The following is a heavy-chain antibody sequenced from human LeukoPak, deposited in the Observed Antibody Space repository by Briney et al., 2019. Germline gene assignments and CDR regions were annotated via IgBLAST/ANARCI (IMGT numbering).Heavy chain of an antibody. CDR3: AKVHRFDSSGWYQDY. V-gene: IGHV3-23*01. CDR1: GFTFRSYS. Sequence: PGGSLRLSCAASGFTFRSYSMTWVRQAPGKGLEWVSAISGSGGSTYYADSVKGRSTISRDNSKNTLYLQMNSLRAEDTAVYYCAKVHRFDSSGWYQDYWGQGTLVTVSS. CDR2: ISGSGGST. D-gene: IGHD6-19*01. J-gene: IGHJ4*02.